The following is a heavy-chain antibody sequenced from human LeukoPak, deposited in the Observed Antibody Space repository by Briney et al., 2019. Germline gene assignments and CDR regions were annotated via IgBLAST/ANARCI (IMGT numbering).Heavy chain of an antibody. CDR3: TTYGRNGYRGYF. CDR1: GFVFSSFS. D-gene: IGHD5-24*01. CDR2: IDGHSDNI. J-gene: IGHJ4*02. V-gene: IGHV3-48*04. Sequence: GGSLRLSCAASGFVFSSFSMSWVRPTPGKGLEWVSYIDGHSDNIYYADSVKGRFAISRDNANHSVYLQMSSLRAEDTAVYYCTTYGRNGYRGYFWGQGALVTVSS.